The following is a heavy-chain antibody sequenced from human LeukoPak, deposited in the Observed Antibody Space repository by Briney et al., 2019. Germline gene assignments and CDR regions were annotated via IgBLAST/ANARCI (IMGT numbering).Heavy chain of an antibody. CDR3: ARVNYGSGYRGVFDP. V-gene: IGHV3-53*01. J-gene: IGHJ5*02. CDR1: GFSFSSYE. CDR2: IYSGGST. Sequence: GGSLRLSCAASGFSFSSYEMNWVRQAPGKGLEWVSVIYSGGSTYYADSVKGRFTISRDNSKNTLYLQMNSLRAEDTAVYYCARVNYGSGYRGVFDPWGQGTLVTVSS. D-gene: IGHD3-10*01.